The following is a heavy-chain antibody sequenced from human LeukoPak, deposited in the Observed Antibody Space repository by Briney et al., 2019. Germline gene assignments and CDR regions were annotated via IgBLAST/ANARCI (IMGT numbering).Heavy chain of an antibody. CDR3: ARDLGQYNSDWGRSFDY. CDR1: GYTFTSYA. Sequence: GASVKVSCKASGYTFTSYAMNWVRQAPGQGLEWMGWININTGNPTYAQGFTGRFVFSLDTSVSTAYLQISSLKAEDTAVYYCARDLGQYNSDWGRSFDYWGQGTLVTVSS. D-gene: IGHD3-16*01. J-gene: IGHJ4*02. CDR2: ININTGNP. V-gene: IGHV7-4-1*02.